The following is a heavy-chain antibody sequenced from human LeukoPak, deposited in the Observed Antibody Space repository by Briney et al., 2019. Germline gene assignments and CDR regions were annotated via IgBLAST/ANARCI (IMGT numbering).Heavy chain of an antibody. CDR2: INPNSGGT. D-gene: IGHD3-16*01. CDR3: ASNLFGGADAPYYFDY. J-gene: IGHJ4*02. V-gene: IGHV1-2*02. CDR1: GYTFTGYY. Sequence: ASVKVSCKASGYTFTGYYMHWVRQAPGQGLEWMGWINPNSGGTNYAQKFQGRVTMTTDTSTSTAYMELRSLRSDDTAVYYCASNLFGGADAPYYFDYWGQGTLVTVSS.